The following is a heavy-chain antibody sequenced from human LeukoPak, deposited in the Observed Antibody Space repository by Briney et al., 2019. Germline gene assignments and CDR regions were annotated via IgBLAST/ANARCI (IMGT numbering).Heavy chain of an antibody. Sequence: ASVKVSCEASGYTFTGYYMHWVRQAPGQGLEWMGWISAYNGNTNYAQKLQGRVTMSTDTSTSTGYMELRSLRSDDTAVYYCARGLQETLAWLKALSAFDIWGQGTMVTVSS. J-gene: IGHJ3*02. CDR1: GYTFTGYY. CDR3: ARGLQETLAWLKALSAFDI. CDR2: ISAYNGNT. D-gene: IGHD5-24*01. V-gene: IGHV1-18*04.